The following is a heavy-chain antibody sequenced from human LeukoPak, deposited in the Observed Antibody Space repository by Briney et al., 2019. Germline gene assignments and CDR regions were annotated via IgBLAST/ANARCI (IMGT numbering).Heavy chain of an antibody. CDR3: SRDSPSDY. Sequence: GGSLRLSCAASGFTFSDYYMSSGGSTRYYADSVKGRFTISRDNAKNSLYLQVNSLRADDTAVYFCSRDSPSDYWGQGTLVTVPS. J-gene: IGHJ4*02. V-gene: IGHV3-11*04. CDR1: GFTFSDYY. CDR2: SGGSTR.